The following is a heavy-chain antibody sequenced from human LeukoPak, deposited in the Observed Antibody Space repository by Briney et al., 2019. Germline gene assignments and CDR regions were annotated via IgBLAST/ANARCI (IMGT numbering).Heavy chain of an antibody. CDR2: IKQDGSEK. D-gene: IGHD3-16*01. CDR3: ARDYRGGTWFDP. J-gene: IGHJ5*02. CDR1: GFTFSSYW. V-gene: IGHV3-7*01. Sequence: PGGSLRLSCAPSGFTFSSYWMSWVRQAPGKGLEWVANIKQDGSEKCYVDSVKGRFTISRDNAQNSLYLQMNSLRAEDTAVYYCARDYRGGTWFDPWGQGTLVTVSS.